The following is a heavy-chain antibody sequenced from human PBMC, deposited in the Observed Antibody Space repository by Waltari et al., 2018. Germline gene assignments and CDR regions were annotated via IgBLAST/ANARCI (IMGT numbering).Heavy chain of an antibody. V-gene: IGHV1-2*02. D-gene: IGHD3-3*01. J-gene: IGHJ4*02. CDR1: GYIFTDYY. CDR3: ASWSAPFDY. CDR2: INPNSGGT. Sequence: QVQLVRSGAEVKRPGASVKVSCKASGYIFTDYYMHWVRQAPGQGLEWMGWINPNSGGTNYAQKFQGRVIMTRDTSIGTVYMELSSLQSDDTAIYYCASWSAPFDYWGQGTLVTVSS.